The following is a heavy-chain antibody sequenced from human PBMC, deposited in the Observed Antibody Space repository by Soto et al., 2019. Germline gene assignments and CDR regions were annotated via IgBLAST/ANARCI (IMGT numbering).Heavy chain of an antibody. J-gene: IGHJ6*02. D-gene: IGHD3-3*01. Sequence: ASVKVSCKASGYTFTSYGISWVRQAPGQGLEWMGWISAYNGNTNYAQKLQGRVTMTTDTSTSTAYMELRSLRSDDTAVYYCARTRGVMYYDSWTGRPYYGMDVWGQGTTVTVSS. CDR2: ISAYNGNT. V-gene: IGHV1-18*04. CDR3: ARTRGVMYYDSWTGRPYYGMDV. CDR1: GYTFTSYG.